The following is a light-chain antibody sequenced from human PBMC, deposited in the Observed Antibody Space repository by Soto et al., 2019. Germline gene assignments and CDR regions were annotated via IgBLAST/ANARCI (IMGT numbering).Light chain of an antibody. CDR3: QQYNDYSSRT. Sequence: DIQMTQSPSTLSASVGDRVTITCRASQFISIWLAWYQQKPGKAPKLLIYRASTLESGVPSRFSGSGSGTEFTLTISTLQPDDFATYYCQQYNDYSSRTFGQGTKVE. V-gene: IGKV1-5*03. CDR1: QFISIW. CDR2: RAS. J-gene: IGKJ1*01.